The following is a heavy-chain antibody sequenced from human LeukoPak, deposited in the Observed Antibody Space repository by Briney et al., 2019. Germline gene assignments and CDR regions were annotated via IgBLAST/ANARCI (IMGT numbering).Heavy chain of an antibody. CDR3: ARDLSPIDFWSGYLAYYYGMDV. Sequence: ASVKVSCTASGYTFTGYYMHWVRQAPGQGLEWMGRINPNSGGTNYAQKFQGRVTMTRDTSISTAYMELSRLRSDDTAVYYCARDLSPIDFWSGYLAYYYGMDVWGQGTTVTVSS. V-gene: IGHV1-2*06. CDR1: GYTFTGYY. CDR2: INPNSGGT. J-gene: IGHJ6*02. D-gene: IGHD3-3*01.